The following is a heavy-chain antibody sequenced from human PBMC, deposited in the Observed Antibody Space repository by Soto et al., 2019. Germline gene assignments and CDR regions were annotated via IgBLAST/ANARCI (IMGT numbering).Heavy chain of an antibody. CDR1: GGSLSSCNW. CDR2: IYRYGST. D-gene: IGHD2-21*01. J-gene: IGHJ5*02. CDR3: SGGGRPGQIDWFDP. V-gene: IGHV4-4*02. Sequence: QVQLQESGPRLVKPSGTLSLTCAVYGGSLSSCNWWSWVRQPPGKGLEWIGEIYRYGSTSYNPSLKSRVTIAVDKSKKQISLKMTSLTAADTAVYFCSGGGRPGQIDWFDPWGQGILVTVSS.